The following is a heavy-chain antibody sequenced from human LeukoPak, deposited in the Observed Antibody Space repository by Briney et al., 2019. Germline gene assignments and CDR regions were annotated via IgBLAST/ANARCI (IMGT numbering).Heavy chain of an antibody. D-gene: IGHD2-2*01. J-gene: IGHJ4*02. CDR3: ARFNSGCSEASCYVHY. V-gene: IGHV4-59*11. CDR1: GGSMNNHY. CDR2: IYSSGTT. Sequence: SETLSLTCTVSGGSMNNHYWTWIRQPPGKGLELIGHIYSSGTTAYTPSLKSRVTMSIDTSKNQFSLNVFSVTAADSAVYHCARFNSGCSEASCYVHYWGQGTLVTVSS.